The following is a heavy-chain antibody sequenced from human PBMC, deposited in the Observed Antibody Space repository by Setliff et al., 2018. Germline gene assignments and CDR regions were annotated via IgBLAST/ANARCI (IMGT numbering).Heavy chain of an antibody. V-gene: IGHV3-48*03. CDR3: ASLFAGDFDY. CDR2: ISSSGSTI. Sequence: PGGSLRLSCAASGFTFSSYEMNWVRQAPGKGLEWVSYISSSGSTIYYADSVKGRFTISRDNAKNSLYLQMNSLRAEDTAVYYCASLFAGDFDYWGQGTLVTSPQ. CDR1: GFTFSSYE. J-gene: IGHJ4*02.